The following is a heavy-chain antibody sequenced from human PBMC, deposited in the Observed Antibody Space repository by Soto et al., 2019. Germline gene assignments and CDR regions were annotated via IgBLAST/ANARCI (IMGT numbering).Heavy chain of an antibody. J-gene: IGHJ6*02. D-gene: IGHD6-13*01. V-gene: IGHV4-59*12. Sequence: PSETLSLTCTVSGGSISSYYWSWIRQPPGKGLEWIGYIYYSGSTNYNPSLKSRVTISVDTSKNQFSLKLSSVTAADTAVYYCAKEEAAATSGGGMDVWGQGTTVTVS. CDR3: AKEEAAATSGGGMDV. CDR2: IYYSGST. CDR1: GGSISSYY.